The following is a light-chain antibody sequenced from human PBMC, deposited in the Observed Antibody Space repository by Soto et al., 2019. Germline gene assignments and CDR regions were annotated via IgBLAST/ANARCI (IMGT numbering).Light chain of an antibody. CDR2: GAS. CDR3: QQSYTSPTT. V-gene: IGKV1-39*01. J-gene: IGKJ5*01. Sequence: DIQMTQSPSFLSAYGGDRVTITCRASQSIGKHLNWYQQKPGKAPKXIIYGASTLQSGVPSRFTGSGSGTDFTLTVNSLQAEDVATYYCQQSYTSPTTFGQGTRLEI. CDR1: QSIGKH.